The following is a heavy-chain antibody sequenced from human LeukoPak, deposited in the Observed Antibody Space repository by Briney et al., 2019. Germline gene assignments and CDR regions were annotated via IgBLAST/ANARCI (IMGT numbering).Heavy chain of an antibody. J-gene: IGHJ2*01. Sequence: PSETLSLTCAVSGGSISSGGYSWSWIRQPPGEGLEWIGYIYHSGSTYYNPSLKSRVTISVDRSKNQFSLKLSSVTAADTAVYYCARRGTQYYWYFDLWGRGTLVTVSS. V-gene: IGHV4-30-2*01. CDR1: GGSISSGGYS. D-gene: IGHD2-15*01. CDR3: ARRGTQYYWYFDL. CDR2: IYHSGST.